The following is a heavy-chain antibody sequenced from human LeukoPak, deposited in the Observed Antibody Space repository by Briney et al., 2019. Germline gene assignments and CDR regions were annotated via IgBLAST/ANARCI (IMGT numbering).Heavy chain of an antibody. CDR1: GFTFSSYW. V-gene: IGHV3-7*04. Sequence: GGSLRLSCEASGFTFSSYWMSWVRQTPGKGLEWVANIKHDGSEKYYVDSVKGRFTVSRDNAKNSLYLQMNSLRVEDTAVYFCTRGSTGYWGHRTLVTVSS. D-gene: IGHD1-1*01. J-gene: IGHJ4*01. CDR2: IKHDGSEK. CDR3: TRGSTGY.